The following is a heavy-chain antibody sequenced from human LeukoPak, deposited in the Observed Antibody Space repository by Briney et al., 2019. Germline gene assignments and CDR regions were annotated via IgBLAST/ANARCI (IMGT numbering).Heavy chain of an antibody. J-gene: IGHJ4*01. CDR2: VSYSGST. D-gene: IGHD3-22*01. V-gene: IGHV4-59*12. Sequence: SETLSLTCTVSSGSISSYYWTWIRQPPGKGLEWIGYVSYSGSTNYNPSLKSRVTISIDTSKNQFSLKLRSVSAADTAVYYCARDRNYYDSSGYSKFDYWGHGILVIVSS. CDR3: ARDRNYYDSSGYSKFDY. CDR1: SGSISSYY.